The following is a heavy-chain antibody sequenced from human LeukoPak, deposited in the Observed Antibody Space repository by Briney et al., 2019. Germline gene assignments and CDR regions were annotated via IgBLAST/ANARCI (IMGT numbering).Heavy chain of an antibody. D-gene: IGHD6-13*01. CDR1: GGSISGYY. CDR3: ARFSSSTWAFDF. CDR2: VFYTGAT. Sequence: PSETLSLTCTVSGGSISGYYWSWIRRPPGRRLEYIAYVFYTGATNYNPSLEGLAPISVDTSKNQFLLKMGSATAADTAFDYCARFSSSTWAFDFWGQGILVTISA. J-gene: IGHJ4*02. V-gene: IGHV4-59*12.